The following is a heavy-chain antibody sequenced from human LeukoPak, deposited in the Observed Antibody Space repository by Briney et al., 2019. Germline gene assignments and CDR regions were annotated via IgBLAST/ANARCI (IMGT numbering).Heavy chain of an antibody. Sequence: GASVKVSCKASGGTFSSYAISWVRQAPGQGLEWMGGIIPIFGTANYAQKFQGRVTMTRDTSTSTVYMELSSLRSEDTAVYYCARATMTTVTTGLVNWGQGTLVTVSS. CDR2: IIPIFGTA. V-gene: IGHV1-69*05. CDR3: ARATMTTVTTGLVN. J-gene: IGHJ4*02. CDR1: GGTFSSYA. D-gene: IGHD4-17*01.